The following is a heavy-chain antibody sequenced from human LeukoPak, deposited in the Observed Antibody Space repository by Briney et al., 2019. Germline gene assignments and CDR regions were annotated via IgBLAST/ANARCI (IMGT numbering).Heavy chain of an antibody. V-gene: IGHV3-33*01. J-gene: IGHJ3*02. CDR3: ARDPSWLVLPTAFDI. CDR2: IWYDGSNK. CDR1: GFTFSSYG. D-gene: IGHD6-19*01. Sequence: PGGSLRLSCAASGFTFSSYGMHWVRQAPGKGLEWVAVIWYDGSNKYYADSVKGRFTISRDNSKNTLYPQMNSLRAEDTAVYYCARDPSWLVLPTAFDIWGQGTMVTVSS.